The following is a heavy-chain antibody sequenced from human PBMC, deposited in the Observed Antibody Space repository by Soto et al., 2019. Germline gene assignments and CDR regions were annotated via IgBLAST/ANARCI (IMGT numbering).Heavy chain of an antibody. V-gene: IGHV4-34*01. D-gene: IGHD6-19*01. CDR2: INHSGST. CDR3: ARGRRGSSGWYYYYYGMDV. Sequence: PSETLSLTCAVYGGSFSGYYWSWIRQPPGKGLEWIGEINHSGSTNYNPSLKSRVTISVDTSKNQFSLKLSSVTAADTAVYYCARGRRGSSGWYYYYYGMDVWGKGTTVTVS. CDR1: GGSFSGYY. J-gene: IGHJ6*04.